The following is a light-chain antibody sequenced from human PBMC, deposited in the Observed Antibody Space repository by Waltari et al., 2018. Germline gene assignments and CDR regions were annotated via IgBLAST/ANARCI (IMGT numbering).Light chain of an antibody. J-gene: IGLJ3*02. Sequence: QLVLTQSPSASASLGASVKLTCTLSSGHSSNIIAWHQQQPEQGPRYLMKVNSDGSHSKGDQIPVRFSGSGSGTERYLTLSSVQSEDEADYYCQTGGHGTWVFGGGTKLTVL. V-gene: IGLV4-69*01. CDR2: VNSDGSH. CDR1: SGHSSNI. CDR3: QTGGHGTWV.